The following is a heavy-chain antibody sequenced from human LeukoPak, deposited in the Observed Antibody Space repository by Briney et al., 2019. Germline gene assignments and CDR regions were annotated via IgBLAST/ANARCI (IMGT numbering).Heavy chain of an antibody. V-gene: IGHV4-30-4*01. CDR1: GGSISSGDYY. D-gene: IGHD4-17*01. J-gene: IGHJ4*02. Sequence: SETLSLTCTVSGGSISSGDYYWSWIRQPPGKGLEWIGYIYYSGSTYYNPSLKSRVTISVDTSKSQFSLKLSSVTAADTAVYYCARDDYGDYVGHWGQGTLVTVSS. CDR2: IYYSGST. CDR3: ARDDYGDYVGH.